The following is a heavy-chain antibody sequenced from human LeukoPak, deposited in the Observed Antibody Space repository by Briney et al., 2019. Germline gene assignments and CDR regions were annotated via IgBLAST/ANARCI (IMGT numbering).Heavy chain of an antibody. CDR1: GFTFSNFV. Sequence: PGGSLRLSCSASGFTFSNFVMQWVRQTPGKGLEYVSVISTDGSQYYPDSVKGRFTIFRDNPKNTLYLQMNSLRPEDTAIYYCAKNDGNIWQPHSWGQGTLVTVSS. V-gene: IGHV3-64D*06. CDR2: ISTDGSQ. J-gene: IGHJ4*02. CDR3: AKNDGNIWQPHS.